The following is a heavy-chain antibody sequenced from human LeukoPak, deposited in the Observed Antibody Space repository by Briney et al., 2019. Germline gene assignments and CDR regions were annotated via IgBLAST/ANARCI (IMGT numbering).Heavy chain of an antibody. CDR2: ISGSGGST. Sequence: PGGSLRLSCAASGFTFSSYAMTWVRQAPGKGLEWVSVISGSGGSTYYADSVKGRFTMSRDNSKNTLYLQMNSLRAEDTAVYYCAKDRDPGYSSGWYGSPNDYWGQGTLVTVSS. D-gene: IGHD6-19*01. CDR3: AKDRDPGYSSGWYGSPNDY. J-gene: IGHJ4*02. CDR1: GFTFSSYA. V-gene: IGHV3-23*01.